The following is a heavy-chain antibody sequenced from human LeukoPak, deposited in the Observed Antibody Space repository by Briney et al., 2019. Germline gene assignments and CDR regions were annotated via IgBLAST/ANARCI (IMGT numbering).Heavy chain of an antibody. D-gene: IGHD1-14*01. CDR3: ARVPGHPYWFDP. CDR2: IYYSGST. J-gene: IGHJ5*02. V-gene: IGHV4-59*01. CDR1: GGSISSYY. Sequence: SETLSLTCTVSGGSISSYYWSWVRQPPGKGLEYIGCIYYSGSTNYNPSLKSRVTISVDTSKNQFSLKLSSVTAADTAVYYCARVPGHPYWFDPWGQGTLVTVSS.